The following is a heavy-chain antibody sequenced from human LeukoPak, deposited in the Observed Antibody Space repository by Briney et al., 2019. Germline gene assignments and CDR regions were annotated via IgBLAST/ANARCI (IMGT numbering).Heavy chain of an antibody. CDR1: GGTFSSYT. J-gene: IGHJ3*02. CDR2: IIPIFGTA. D-gene: IGHD2-2*01. V-gene: IGHV1-69*01. Sequence: SVKVSCKASGGTFSSYTISWVRQAPGQGLEWMGGIIPIFGTANYAQKFQGRVTITADESTSTAYMELSSLRSEDTAVYYCARESDGCSSTSCYDQGAFDIWGQGTMVTVSS. CDR3: ARESDGCSSTSCYDQGAFDI.